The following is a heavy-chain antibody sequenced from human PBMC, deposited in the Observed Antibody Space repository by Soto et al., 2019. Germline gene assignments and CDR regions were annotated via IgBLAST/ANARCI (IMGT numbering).Heavy chain of an antibody. D-gene: IGHD3-10*01. CDR1: GFTFSSYG. CDR2: ISYDGSNK. V-gene: IGHV3-30*18. J-gene: IGHJ5*02. Sequence: QVQLVESGGGVVQPGRSLRLSCAASGFTFSSYGMHWVRQAPGKGLEWVAVISYDGSNKYYADSVKGRFTISRDNSKNTLYLQMNSLRAEDTAVYYCAKEQGYLGYYYGSGTYNWFDPWGQGTLVTVSS. CDR3: AKEQGYLGYYYGSGTYNWFDP.